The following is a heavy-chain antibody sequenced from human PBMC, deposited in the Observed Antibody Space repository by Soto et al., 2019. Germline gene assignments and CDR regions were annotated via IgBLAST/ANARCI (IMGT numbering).Heavy chain of an antibody. CDR3: ARAVGGPTSNLDY. D-gene: IGHD3-16*01. CDR1: GYTFTSYA. J-gene: IGHJ4*02. Sequence: QVQLVQSGAEEKKPGASVKVSCKASGYTFTSYAMHWVRQAPGQRLEWMGWINAGNGNTKYSQKFQGRVTITRDTAASTAYLELSSLRSEDTAVYYCARAVGGPTSNLDYWGQGTLVTVSS. CDR2: INAGNGNT. V-gene: IGHV1-3*05.